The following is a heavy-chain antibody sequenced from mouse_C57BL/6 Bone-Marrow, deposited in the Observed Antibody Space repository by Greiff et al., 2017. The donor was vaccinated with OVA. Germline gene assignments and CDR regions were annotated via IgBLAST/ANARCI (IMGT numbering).Heavy chain of an antibody. D-gene: IGHD1-1*01. CDR3: VRPPIDDYYGSSGFAY. CDR1: GFSFNTYA. J-gene: IGHJ3*01. Sequence: VQLKESGGGLVQPKGSLKLSCAASGFSFNTYAMNWVRQAPGKGLEWVARIRSKSNNYATYYADSVKDRFTISRDDSESMLYLQMNKLKTEDTAMYYGVRPPIDDYYGSSGFAYWGQGTLVTVSA. CDR2: IRSKSNNYAT. V-gene: IGHV10-1*01.